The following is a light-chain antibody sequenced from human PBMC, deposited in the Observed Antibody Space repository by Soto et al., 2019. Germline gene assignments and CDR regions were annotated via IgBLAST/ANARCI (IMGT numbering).Light chain of an antibody. Sequence: QSALTQPPSVSGPPGQSVSISCTGTSSYVGSYNRVSWYQQPPGTAPKLMIYEVNNRPSGVPDRFSGSKSGNTASLTISGLQAEDEADYYCCSYTSSNSYVFGTGTKVTVL. V-gene: IGLV2-18*02. CDR3: CSYTSSNSYV. J-gene: IGLJ1*01. CDR1: SSYVGSYNR. CDR2: EVN.